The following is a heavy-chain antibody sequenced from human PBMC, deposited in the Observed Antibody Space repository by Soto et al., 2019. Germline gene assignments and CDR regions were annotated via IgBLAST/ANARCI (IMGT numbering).Heavy chain of an antibody. CDR3: AAYSSGWPYGMDV. J-gene: IGHJ6*02. Sequence: ASVKVSCKASGYTFTSYYMHWVRQAPGQGLEWMGIINPSGGSTSYAQKFQGRVTMTRDTSTSTVYMELSSLRSEDTAVYYCAAYSSGWPYGMDVWGQGTTVTVSS. V-gene: IGHV1-46*01. CDR1: GYTFTSYY. D-gene: IGHD6-19*01. CDR2: INPSGGST.